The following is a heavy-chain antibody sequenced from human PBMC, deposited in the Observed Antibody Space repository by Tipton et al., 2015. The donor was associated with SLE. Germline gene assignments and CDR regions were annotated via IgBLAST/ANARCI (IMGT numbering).Heavy chain of an antibody. V-gene: IGHV3-21*01. CDR1: GFTFSSYS. CDR3: ARGVDVGA. Sequence: SLRLSCAASGFTFSSYSMNWVRQAPGKGLEWVSSISFISSYIYYADSVKGRFTVSRDNAKNSLYLQMNSLRAEDTAVYYCARGVDVGAWGQGTLVTVSS. D-gene: IGHD3-16*01. J-gene: IGHJ5*02. CDR2: ISFISSYI.